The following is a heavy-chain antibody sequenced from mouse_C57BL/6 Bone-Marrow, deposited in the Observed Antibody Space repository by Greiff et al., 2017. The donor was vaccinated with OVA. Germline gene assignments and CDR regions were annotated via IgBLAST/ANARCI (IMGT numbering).Heavy chain of an antibody. CDR3: ARVRWFAY. Sequence: QVQLQQSGAELVRPGASVTLSCKASGYTFTDYEMHWVKQTPVHGLEWIGAIDPETGGTAYNQKFKSKATLTVDTSSSTAYMQLSSLTSEDSAVYYCARVRWFAYWGQGTLVTVSA. J-gene: IGHJ3*01. V-gene: IGHV1-15*01. CDR1: GYTFTDYE. CDR2: IDPETGGT.